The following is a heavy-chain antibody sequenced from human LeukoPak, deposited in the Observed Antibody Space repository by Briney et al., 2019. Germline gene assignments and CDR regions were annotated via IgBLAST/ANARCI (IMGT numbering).Heavy chain of an antibody. D-gene: IGHD5-12*01. V-gene: IGHV4-31*03. CDR2: IYYSGST. CDR3: ARDPGAWIWDAFDI. CDR1: GGSISSGGYY. Sequence: PSETLSLTCTVSGGSISSGGYYWSWIRQHPGKGLEWIGYIYYSGSTYYNPSLKSRVTISVDTSKNQFSLKLSSVTAADTAVYYCARDPGAWIWDAFDIWGQGTMVTVSS. J-gene: IGHJ3*02.